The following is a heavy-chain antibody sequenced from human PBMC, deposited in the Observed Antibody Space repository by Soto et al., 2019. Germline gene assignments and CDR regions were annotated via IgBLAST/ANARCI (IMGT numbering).Heavy chain of an antibody. J-gene: IGHJ3*02. CDR3: ARAGRAARPRDAFDI. Sequence: PGGSLGLSCAASGFTFSSYSMNWVRQAPGKGLEWVSYISSSSSTIYYADSGKGRFTISRDDAKNSLYLQMNSLRDEDTAVYYCARAGRAARPRDAFDIWGQGTMVTVSS. CDR1: GFTFSSYS. V-gene: IGHV3-48*02. CDR2: ISSSSSTI. D-gene: IGHD6-6*01.